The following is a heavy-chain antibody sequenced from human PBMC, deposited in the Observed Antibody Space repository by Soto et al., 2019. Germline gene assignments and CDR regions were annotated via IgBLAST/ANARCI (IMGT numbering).Heavy chain of an antibody. CDR2: IIPIFGTA. CDR1: GGTFSSYA. V-gene: IGHV1-69*12. J-gene: IGHJ4*02. CDR3: ATPRDRWALLFYFDY. D-gene: IGHD1-26*01. Sequence: QVQLVQSGAEVKKPGSSVKVSCKASGGTFSSYAISWVRQAPGQGLEWMGGIIPIFGTANYAQKFQGRVPGPADESAGTADLELRSLRSEDTALYYCATPRDRWALLFYFDYWGQGTLVTVSS.